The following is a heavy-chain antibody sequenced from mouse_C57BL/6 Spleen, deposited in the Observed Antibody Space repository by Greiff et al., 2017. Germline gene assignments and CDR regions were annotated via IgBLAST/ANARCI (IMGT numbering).Heavy chain of an antibody. J-gene: IGHJ4*01. V-gene: IGHV1-75*01. CDR2: IFPGSGST. Sequence: VQLHHSGPELVKPGASVKLSCKASGYPFTDYYINWVKQRPGQGLEWIGWIFPGSGSTYYNEKFKGKATLTVDKSSSTAYMLLSSLTSEDSAVYFCARSGYYGSSYVEYAMDYWGQGTSVTVSS. D-gene: IGHD1-1*01. CDR1: GYPFTDYY. CDR3: ARSGYYGSSYVEYAMDY.